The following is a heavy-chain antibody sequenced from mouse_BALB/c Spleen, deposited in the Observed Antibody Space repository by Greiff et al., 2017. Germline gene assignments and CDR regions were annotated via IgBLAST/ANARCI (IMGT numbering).Heavy chain of an antibody. CDR3: ARHGGYGNYGDYAMDY. CDR1: GFAFSSYD. Sequence: EVQGVESGGGLVKPGGSLKLSCAASGFAFSSYDMSWVRQTPEKRLEWVAYISSGGGSTYYPDTVKGRFTISRDNAKNTLYLQMSSLKSEDTAMYYCARHGGYGNYGDYAMDYWGQGTSVTVSS. J-gene: IGHJ4*01. V-gene: IGHV5-12-1*01. CDR2: ISSGGGST. D-gene: IGHD2-1*01.